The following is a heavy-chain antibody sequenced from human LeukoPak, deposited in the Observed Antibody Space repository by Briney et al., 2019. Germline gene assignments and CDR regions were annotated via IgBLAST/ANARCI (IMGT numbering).Heavy chain of an antibody. CDR1: GGTFSSYA. J-gene: IGHJ3*02. D-gene: IGHD2-21*02. Sequence: SVKVSCKASGGTFSSYAISWVRQAPGQGLEWMGGIIPIFGTANYAQKFQGRVTITADESTSTAYMELSSLRSEDTAVYYCARSDLFCGGDCYRHEKDAFDIWGQGTMVTVSS. CDR3: ARSDLFCGGDCYRHEKDAFDI. V-gene: IGHV1-69*13. CDR2: IIPIFGTA.